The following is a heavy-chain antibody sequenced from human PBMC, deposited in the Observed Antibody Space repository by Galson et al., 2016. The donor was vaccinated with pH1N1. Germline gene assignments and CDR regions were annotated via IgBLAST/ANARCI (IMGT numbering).Heavy chain of an antibody. V-gene: IGHV4-61*02. CDR1: GGSINSDNYY. Sequence: TLSLTCTVSGGSINSDNYYWSWIRQPAGKGLEWIGRIYPSGGTNYNPSLKSRVTISVDTSKNQFSLKLSSVTAAVTAVYYCARDAAHSGTYYVAFDTWGQGTIVTVSS. D-gene: IGHD1-26*01. CDR2: IYPSGGT. CDR3: ARDAAHSGTYYVAFDT. J-gene: IGHJ3*02.